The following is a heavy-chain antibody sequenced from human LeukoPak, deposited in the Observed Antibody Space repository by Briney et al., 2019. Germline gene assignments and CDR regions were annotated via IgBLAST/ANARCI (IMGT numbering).Heavy chain of an antibody. V-gene: IGHV6-1*01. CDR3: ARRLTQYDCFDP. CDR1: GDSVSSNSVT. Sequence: TSQTLSLTYAIPGDSVSSNSVTWNWIRQSPSRGLEWLGRTYYRSTWYNDYAVSVRGRITVNPDTSKNQFSLHLNSVTPEDTAVYYCARRLTQYDCFDPWGQGILVTVSS. J-gene: IGHJ5*02. CDR2: TYYRSTWYN. D-gene: IGHD2-2*01.